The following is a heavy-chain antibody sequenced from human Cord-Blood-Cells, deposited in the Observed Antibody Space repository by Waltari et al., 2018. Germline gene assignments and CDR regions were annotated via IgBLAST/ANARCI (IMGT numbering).Heavy chain of an antibody. V-gene: IGHV1-45*02. CDR2: ITAWKGNS. J-gene: IGHJ3*02. D-gene: IGHD1-7*01. CDR3: ATPGLELQGGDI. CDR1: GYTFTYRY. Sequence: QMQLVQSGAEVKKTGSSVKVSCKASGYTFTYRYLHWVRQAPGQALAWMGWITAWKGNSNWAQRVQDRVTSTRDRSMSTADMELSSLRAEDTAMYYCATPGLELQGGDIWGQGTMVTVA.